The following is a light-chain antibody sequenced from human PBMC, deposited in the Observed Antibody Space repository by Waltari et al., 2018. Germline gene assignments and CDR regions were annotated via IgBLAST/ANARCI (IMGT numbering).Light chain of an antibody. CDR2: AAS. V-gene: IGKV1-39*01. J-gene: IGKJ2*01. CDR3: QQSYSTPRT. Sequence: DIQMTQSPSSLSASVGARVTITCRASQSITTYLNWYHQKPGKAPKLLIYAASSLQSGVPSRFSGRGSGIHFTLTISSLQPEDFATYYCQQSYSTPRTFGQGTKLEIK. CDR1: QSITTY.